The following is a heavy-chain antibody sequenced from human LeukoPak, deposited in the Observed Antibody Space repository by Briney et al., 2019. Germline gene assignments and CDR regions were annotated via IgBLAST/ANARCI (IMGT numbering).Heavy chain of an antibody. CDR3: AREGSGWYGYYFDY. V-gene: IGHV4-59*01. D-gene: IGHD6-19*01. CDR2: IYYSGST. J-gene: IGHJ4*02. Sequence: SETLSLTCTVSGGSISSYYWSWIRQPPGKGLEWIGYIYYSGSTNYNPSLKSRVTISVDTSKNQFSLKLSSVTAADTAVYYCAREGSGWYGYYFDYWGQGTLVTVSS. CDR1: GGSISSYY.